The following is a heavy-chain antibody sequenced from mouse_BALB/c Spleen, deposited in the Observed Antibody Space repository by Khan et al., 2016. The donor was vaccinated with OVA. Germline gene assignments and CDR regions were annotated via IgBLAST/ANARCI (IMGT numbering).Heavy chain of an antibody. J-gene: IGHJ3*01. CDR1: GYSITSEYA. D-gene: IGHD2-4*01. V-gene: IGHV3-2*02. CDR3: TRKDYYDYDPFPY. Sequence: EVQLQESGPGLVKPSQSLSLTCTVTGYSITSEYAWNWIRQFPGNKLEWMGYITSRGNTRYNPSFKSRISITRDPSKNQFFLQLNSVTTEDTATYYCTRKDYYDYDPFPYWGQGTLVTVSA. CDR2: ITSRGNT.